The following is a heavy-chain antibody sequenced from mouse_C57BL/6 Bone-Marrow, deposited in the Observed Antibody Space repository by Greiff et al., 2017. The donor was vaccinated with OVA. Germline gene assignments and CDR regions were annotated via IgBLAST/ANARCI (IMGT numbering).Heavy chain of an antibody. V-gene: IGHV5-4*01. Sequence: EVQLVESGGGLVKPGGSLKLSCAASGFTFSSYAMSWVRQTPEKRLEWVATISDGGSYTYYPDDVKGRFTISRDNAKNNLYLQMSHLKSEDTAMYYCARDGDSYWYFDVWGTGTTVTVSS. CDR1: GFTFSSYA. J-gene: IGHJ1*03. CDR3: ARDGDSYWYFDV. CDR2: ISDGGSYT.